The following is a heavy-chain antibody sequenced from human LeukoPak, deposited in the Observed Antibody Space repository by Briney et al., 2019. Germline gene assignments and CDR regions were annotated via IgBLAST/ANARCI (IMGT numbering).Heavy chain of an antibody. D-gene: IGHD3-22*01. CDR2: IYYSGRT. CDR3: AGHRDSRTAPYFDY. CDR1: GGSISSYY. J-gene: IGHJ4*02. Sequence: SETLSLPCTVSGGSISSYYWSWIRQPPGKGLEWIGYIYYSGRTNYNPSLKSRVTISVDTSKNQFSLKLSSVTAADTAVYYCAGHRDSRTAPYFDYWGQGTRVTV. V-gene: IGHV4-59*08.